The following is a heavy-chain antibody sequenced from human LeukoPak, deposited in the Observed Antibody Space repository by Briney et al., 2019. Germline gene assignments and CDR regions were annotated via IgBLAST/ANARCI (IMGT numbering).Heavy chain of an antibody. CDR1: NGFISNSSYY. J-gene: IGHJ4*02. CDR2: IYYSGNT. CDR3: ARRDRTMVFDY. Sequence: SETLSLTFTVSNGFISNSSYYWGWIRQPPGKGLEWIGSIYYSGNTYYNPSLKSRVTISVDTSKNQISLKLRSVTVADTPVDYYARRDRTMVFDYWGQGTLVTVSS. V-gene: IGHV4-39*01. D-gene: IGHD5-18*01.